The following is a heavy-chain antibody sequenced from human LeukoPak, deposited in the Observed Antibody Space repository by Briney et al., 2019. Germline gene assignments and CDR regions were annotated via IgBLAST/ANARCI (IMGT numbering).Heavy chain of an antibody. J-gene: IGHJ3*02. CDR1: GYSFTSYW. CDR2: IYPGDSDT. CDR3: AAAAPVVTATPAAFDI. D-gene: IGHD2-21*02. Sequence: GESLKISCKGSGYSFTSYWIGWVRQMPGKGLVWMGIIYPGDSDTRYSPSFQGQVTISADKSISTAYLQWSSLKASDTAMYYCAAAAPVVTATPAAFDIWGQGTMVTVSS. V-gene: IGHV5-51*01.